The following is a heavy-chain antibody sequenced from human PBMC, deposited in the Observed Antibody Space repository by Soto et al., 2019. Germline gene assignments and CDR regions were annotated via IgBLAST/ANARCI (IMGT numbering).Heavy chain of an antibody. D-gene: IGHD6-19*01. V-gene: IGHV1-18*04. CDR2: ISAYNGNT. Sequence: SVKVSCKASGYTFTSYGISWVRQAPVQGLEWMGWISAYNGNTNYAQKLQGRVTMTTDTSTSTAYMELRSLRSDDTAVYYCARDLSRTVAGTETLMDVWGQGTTVTVSS. J-gene: IGHJ6*02. CDR3: ARDLSRTVAGTETLMDV. CDR1: GYTFTSYG.